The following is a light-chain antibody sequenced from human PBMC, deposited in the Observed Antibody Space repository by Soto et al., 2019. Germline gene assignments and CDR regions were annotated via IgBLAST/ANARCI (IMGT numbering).Light chain of an antibody. CDR1: QSVLYNSNNKNH. J-gene: IGKJ2*01. CDR3: QQYYSIPFT. V-gene: IGKV4-1*01. CDR2: GAS. Sequence: DFVMTQAPDSLAVSLGERATINCKSSQSVLYNSNNKNHLGWLQQKTGHPPKLLIYGASFRPSGVPDRFSGSGSGTDFTLTISSLRAEDVSVYYCQQYYSIPFTFGQGTKLEI.